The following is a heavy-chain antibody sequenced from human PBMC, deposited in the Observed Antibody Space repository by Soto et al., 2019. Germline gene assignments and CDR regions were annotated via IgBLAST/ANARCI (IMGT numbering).Heavy chain of an antibody. D-gene: IGHD3-3*01. CDR2: IYYSGST. V-gene: IGHV4-31*03. Sequence: SETLSLTCTVSGGSISSGGYYWSWIRQHPGKGLEWIGYIYYSGSTYYNPSLKSRVTISVDTSKNQFSLKLSSVTAADTAVYYCAKDQLRFLEWYEYGMDVWGQGTTVTVSS. J-gene: IGHJ6*02. CDR3: AKDQLRFLEWYEYGMDV. CDR1: GGSISSGGYY.